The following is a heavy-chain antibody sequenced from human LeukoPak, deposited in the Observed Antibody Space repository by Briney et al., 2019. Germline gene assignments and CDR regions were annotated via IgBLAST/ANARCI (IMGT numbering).Heavy chain of an antibody. CDR2: ISSSGSYI. CDR3: ARIPDTYCSSTSCYLDY. Sequence: GGSLRLSCAASGFTFSSYSMNWVRQAPGKGLAWVSSISSSGSYIYYADSVKGRFTISRDNAKNSLYLQMNSLRAEDTAVYYCARIPDTYCSSTSCYLDYWGQGTLVTVSS. V-gene: IGHV3-21*01. CDR1: GFTFSSYS. J-gene: IGHJ4*02. D-gene: IGHD2-2*01.